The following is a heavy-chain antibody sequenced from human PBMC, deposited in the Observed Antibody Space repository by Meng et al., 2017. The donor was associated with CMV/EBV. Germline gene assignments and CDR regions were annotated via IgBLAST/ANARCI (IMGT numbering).Heavy chain of an antibody. CDR2: INHSGST. J-gene: IGHJ5*02. V-gene: IGHV4-34*01. CDR3: ATRLVPATEYNWFDP. Sequence: YGRSFSGYYWSWIRQPPGKGLEWIGEINHSGSTNYNPSLKSRVTISVDTSKNQFSLKLSSVTAADTAVYYCATRLVPATEYNWFDPWGQGTLVTVSS. D-gene: IGHD2-2*01. CDR1: GRSFSGYY.